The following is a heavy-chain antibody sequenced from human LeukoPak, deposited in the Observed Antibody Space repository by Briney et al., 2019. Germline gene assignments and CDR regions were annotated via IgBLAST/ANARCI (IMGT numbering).Heavy chain of an antibody. CDR1: GFTFRMYA. D-gene: IGHD3-22*01. V-gene: IGHV3-23*01. CDR3: AKDGLSYDGSTHVYYFQS. Sequence: GGSLRLSCTASGFTFRMYAMSWVRQAPGKGLESVASIIYDGRHTYYAASVKGRFTISRDNSHNTLYLQMNSLRAEDTALYYCAKDGLSYDGSTHVYYFQSLGQGTLVTVSS. CDR2: IIYDGRHT. J-gene: IGHJ4*02.